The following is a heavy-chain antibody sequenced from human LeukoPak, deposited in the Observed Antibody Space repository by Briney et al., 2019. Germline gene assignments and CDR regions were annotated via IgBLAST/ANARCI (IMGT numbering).Heavy chain of an antibody. D-gene: IGHD6-6*01. CDR1: GFTFSSYA. CDR3: AKAVFSSSGY. CDR2: ISGSGGST. V-gene: IGHV3-23*01. J-gene: IGHJ4*02. Sequence: GGSLRLSCAASGFTFSSYALSWVRQAPGKGLEWGSAISGSGGSTYYADSVKGRFTISRDNSKNTLYLQMNSLRAEDTAVYYCAKAVFSSSGYWGQGTLVTVSS.